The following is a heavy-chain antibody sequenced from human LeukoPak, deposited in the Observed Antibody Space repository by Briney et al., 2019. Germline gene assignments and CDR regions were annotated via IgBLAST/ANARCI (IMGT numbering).Heavy chain of an antibody. J-gene: IGHJ4*02. D-gene: IGHD6-19*01. CDR3: ANMGAVAGSFDY. V-gene: IGHV1-69*05. CDR2: IIPIFGTA. CDR1: GYTFTSYG. Sequence: SVKVSCKASGYTFTSYGISWVRQAPGQGLEWMGRIIPIFGTANYAQKFQGRVTITTDESTSTAYMELSSLRSEDTAVYYCANMGAVAGSFDYWGQGTLVTVSS.